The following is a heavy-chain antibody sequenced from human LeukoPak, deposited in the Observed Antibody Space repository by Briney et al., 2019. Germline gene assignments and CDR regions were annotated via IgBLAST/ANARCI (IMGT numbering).Heavy chain of an antibody. CDR1: GFTFSSYA. D-gene: IGHD3-22*01. CDR2: ISYDGSNK. V-gene: IGHV3-30*01. J-gene: IGHJ4*02. CDR3: ARSYYDSRGFDY. Sequence: ERSLRLSCAASGFTFSSYAMHWVRQAPGKGLEWVAVISYDGSNKYYADSVKGRFTISRDNSKNTLYLQMNSLRAEDTAVYYCARSYYDSRGFDYWGQGTLVTVSS.